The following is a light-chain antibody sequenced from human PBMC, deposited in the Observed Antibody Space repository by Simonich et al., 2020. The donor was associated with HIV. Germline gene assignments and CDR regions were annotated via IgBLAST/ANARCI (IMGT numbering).Light chain of an antibody. V-gene: IGKV1-5*03. J-gene: IGKJ1*01. CDR1: QSISSW. CDR2: KAS. CDR3: QQYYSYST. Sequence: DIQMTQSPSTLSASVGDTVTITCLASQSISSWLAWYQQKPGKAPKLLIHKASSLESWVPSRFIGSGSGTEFTITISSLQPDDFATYYCQQYYSYSTFGQGTKVEIK.